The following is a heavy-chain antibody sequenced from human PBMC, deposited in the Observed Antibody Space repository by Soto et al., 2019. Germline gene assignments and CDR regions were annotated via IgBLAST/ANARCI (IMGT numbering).Heavy chain of an antibody. V-gene: IGHV1-8*01. Sequence: QVQLVQSGAEVKKPGTSVKVSCKASGYTFTSYDINWVRQATGQGLEWMGWMNPNSGNTGYAQKFQGXVHXXRXPSISTAYMELSSLRSEDTAVYYCAREGGYSYGFDYWGQGTLVTVSS. J-gene: IGHJ4*02. CDR3: AREGGYSYGFDY. D-gene: IGHD5-18*01. CDR1: GYTFTSYD. CDR2: MNPNSGNT.